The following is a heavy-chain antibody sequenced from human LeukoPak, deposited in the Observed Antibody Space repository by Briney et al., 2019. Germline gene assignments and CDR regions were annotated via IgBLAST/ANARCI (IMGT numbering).Heavy chain of an antibody. CDR2: ISSRTSDT. CDR3: TRVGSSGSVDY. J-gene: IGHJ4*02. CDR1: GFTFSDYY. Sequence: GGSLRLSCAAPGFTFSDYYMSWIRQAPGKGLEWVSYISSRTSDTNYVDSVKGRFTISRDNAKTSLYLQMDSLRAEDTAVYYCTRVGSSGSVDYWGQGTLVTVSS. D-gene: IGHD1-1*01. V-gene: IGHV3-11*06.